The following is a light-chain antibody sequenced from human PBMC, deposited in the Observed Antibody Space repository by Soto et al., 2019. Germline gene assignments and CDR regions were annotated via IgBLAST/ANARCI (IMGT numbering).Light chain of an antibody. J-gene: IGKJ1*01. V-gene: IGKV1-39*01. CDR2: AAS. CDR1: QSISSY. CDR3: QQSYSTPRT. Sequence: DLQMTQSPSSLSASVGDRVTITCRASQSISSYLNWYQQKPGKAPKLLIYAASSLQSGVPPRFSASASGTDFTLTISSLHPEDFPTYYCQQSYSTPRTFGQGTKVEIK.